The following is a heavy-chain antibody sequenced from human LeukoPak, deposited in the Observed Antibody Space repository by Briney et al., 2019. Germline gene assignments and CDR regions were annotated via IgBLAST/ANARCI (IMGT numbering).Heavy chain of an antibody. CDR1: GYTFTGYY. D-gene: IGHD3-22*01. CDR3: ARPHHDDSSGYDY. Sequence: GATVKVSCKASGYTFTGYYMHWVRQAPGQGLEWMGWINPNSGGTNYAQKFQGRVTMTRDTSISAAYMELSRLRSDDTAVYYCARPHHDDSSGYDYWGQGTPVTVSS. J-gene: IGHJ4*02. CDR2: INPNSGGT. V-gene: IGHV1-2*02.